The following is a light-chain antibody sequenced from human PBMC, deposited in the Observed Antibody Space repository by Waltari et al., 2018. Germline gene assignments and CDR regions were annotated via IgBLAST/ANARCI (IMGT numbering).Light chain of an antibody. J-gene: IGLJ2*01. Sequence: QSALTQPASVSGSPGQSITISCTGTSSDVGVYNYVSWYQQHPGKAPKLIIYDVTKRPAGVAGRFSGSKSGNTASLTISGLQAEDEAEYYCCSYAGSSTLVFGGGTKLTVL. CDR3: CSYAGSSTLV. V-gene: IGLV2-23*02. CDR2: DVT. CDR1: SSDVGVYNY.